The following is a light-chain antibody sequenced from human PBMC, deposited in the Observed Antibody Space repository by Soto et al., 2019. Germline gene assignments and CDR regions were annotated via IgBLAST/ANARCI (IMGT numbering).Light chain of an antibody. CDR3: QQYGSSRFT. CDR2: GAS. V-gene: IGKV3-20*01. CDR1: QSVSSSY. Sequence: EIVLTQSPGTLSLSPGERATLSCRASQSVSSSYLAWYQQKPGQAPRLLIYGASSRATGIPDRFSGSGSGTDFTLTISRLEPEDFAVYYCQQYGSSRFTVGGGTKVDIK. J-gene: IGKJ4*01.